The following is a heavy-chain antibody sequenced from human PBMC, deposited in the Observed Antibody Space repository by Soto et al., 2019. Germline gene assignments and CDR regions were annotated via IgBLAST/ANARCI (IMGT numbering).Heavy chain of an antibody. Sequence: VSAMFPLKASGYTFTNDVINWVRQAPGQVLDWIGWISAYNGNTNYAQNLQGRVTMTTDTYTSTAYMELRSLRSDDTAVYFCARTYTKYFPSSERDYGGQRTLVKVS. V-gene: IGHV1-18*01. CDR3: ARTYTKYFPSSERDY. CDR1: GYTFTNDV. D-gene: IGHD6-6*01. CDR2: ISAYNGNT. J-gene: IGHJ4*02.